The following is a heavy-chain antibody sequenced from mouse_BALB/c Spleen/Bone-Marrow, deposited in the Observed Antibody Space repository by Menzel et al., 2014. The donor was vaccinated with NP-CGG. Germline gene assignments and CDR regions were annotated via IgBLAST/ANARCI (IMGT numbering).Heavy chain of an antibody. CDR2: ISNLAYSI. CDR1: GFTFSDYG. J-gene: IGHJ1*01. CDR3: ARAGYDGYPWYFDV. Sequence: EVKLVESGGGLVQPGGFRKLSCAASGFTFSDYGMAWVRQAPGKGPEWVAFISNLAYSIYYADTVTGRFTISRENAKNTLYLEISSLRSEDSAMYYCARAGYDGYPWYFDVWGAGTTVTVSS. V-gene: IGHV5-15*02. D-gene: IGHD2-2*01.